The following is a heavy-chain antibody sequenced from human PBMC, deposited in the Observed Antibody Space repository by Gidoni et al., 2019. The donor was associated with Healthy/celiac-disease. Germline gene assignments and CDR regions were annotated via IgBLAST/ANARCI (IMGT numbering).Heavy chain of an antibody. D-gene: IGHD3-22*01. CDR2: INHSGST. Sequence: QVQLQQWGAGLLKPSETLSLTCAVYGGSFSCYYWSCTRPPPGKGLGSIGEINHSGSTNYNPSLKSRVTISVDTSKNQFSLKLSSVTAADTAVYYCARGRVQPREKGSVRYYDSSGYQYYFDYWGQGTLVTVSS. V-gene: IGHV4-34*01. CDR1: GGSFSCYY. J-gene: IGHJ4*02. CDR3: ARGRVQPREKGSVRYYDSSGYQYYFDY.